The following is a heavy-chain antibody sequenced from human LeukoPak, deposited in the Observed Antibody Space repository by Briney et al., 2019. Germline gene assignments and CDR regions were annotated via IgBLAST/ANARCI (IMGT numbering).Heavy chain of an antibody. CDR1: GYTFTSYY. CDR2: INPSGGST. J-gene: IGHJ2*01. Sequence: ASVKVSCKASGYTFTSYYMHWVRQAPGQGLEWMGIINPSGGSTSYAQKFQGRVTMTRDTSTSTVYMELSSLRSEDTAVYYCARGGQLTAAGPNWYFDLWGRGTLVTVSS. V-gene: IGHV1-46*01. D-gene: IGHD6-13*01. CDR3: ARGGQLTAAGPNWYFDL.